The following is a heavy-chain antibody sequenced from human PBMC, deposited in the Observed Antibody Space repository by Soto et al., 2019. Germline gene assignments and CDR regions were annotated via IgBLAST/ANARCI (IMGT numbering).Heavy chain of an antibody. D-gene: IGHD3-10*01. Sequence: GGSLRLSCAASGFTVSSNYMSWVRQAPGKGLEWVSVIYSGGSTYYADSVKGRFTISRDNSKNTLYLQMNSLRAEDTAVYYCARERVLWFGERYYFDYWGQGTLVTVS. CDR1: GFTVSSNY. CDR2: IYSGGST. CDR3: ARERVLWFGERYYFDY. V-gene: IGHV3-66*01. J-gene: IGHJ4*02.